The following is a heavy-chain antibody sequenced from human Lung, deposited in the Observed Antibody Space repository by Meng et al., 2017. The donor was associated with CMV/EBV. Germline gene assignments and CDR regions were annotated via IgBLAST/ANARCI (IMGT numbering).Heavy chain of an antibody. CDR2: FVNYVDT. V-gene: IGHV1-18*01. Sequence: QGHLLQSGAEVKKPAASVGGSCKASCHTFGSYGICWVRQAPGQGLECMGWFVNYVDTYPAPKFQGRVTMTTDTHTNTASMELRSLTSDDTAVYYCARGTPGRSYCDYWGQGTLVTVSS. CDR3: ARGTPGRSYCDY. D-gene: IGHD2-15*01. CDR1: CHTFGSYG. J-gene: IGHJ4*02.